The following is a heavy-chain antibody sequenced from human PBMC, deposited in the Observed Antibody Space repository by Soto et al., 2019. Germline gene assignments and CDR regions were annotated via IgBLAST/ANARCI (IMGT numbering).Heavy chain of an antibody. J-gene: IGHJ6*02. Sequence: PSESLSLACTVSVGSSSSSSYYWGWIRQPPGKGLEWIGSIYYSGSTYYNPSLKSRVTISVDTSKNQFSLKLSSVTAADTAVYYCAREEAAGGFSYYYYYGMDVWGQGTTVTVSS. V-gene: IGHV4-39*02. D-gene: IGHD6-13*01. CDR1: VGSSSSSSYY. CDR3: AREEAAGGFSYYYYYGMDV. CDR2: IYYSGST.